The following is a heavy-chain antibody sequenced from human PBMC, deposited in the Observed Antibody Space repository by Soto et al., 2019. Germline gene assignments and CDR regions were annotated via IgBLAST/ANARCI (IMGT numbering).Heavy chain of an antibody. Sequence: ASVKVSCKASGYTFTGYYMHWVRQAPGQGLEWMGWINPNSGGTNYAQKFQGWVTMTRDTSISTAYKELSRLRSDDTAVYYCARGPTGDFWSGYYLDYWGQGTLVTVS. D-gene: IGHD3-3*01. CDR2: INPNSGGT. V-gene: IGHV1-2*04. J-gene: IGHJ4*02. CDR1: GYTFTGYY. CDR3: ARGPTGDFWSGYYLDY.